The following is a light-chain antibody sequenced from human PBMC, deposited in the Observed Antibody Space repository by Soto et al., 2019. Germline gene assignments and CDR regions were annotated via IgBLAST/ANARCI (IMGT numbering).Light chain of an antibody. CDR2: EGI. CDR1: SSNIGGNS. CDR3: CSYAGSGTDNYV. J-gene: IGLJ1*01. V-gene: IGLV2-23*01. Sequence: QSVMTQPPSVSAAPGQKVTISCSGSSSNIGGNSVSWYQQLPGTAPKLMIYEGIKRPSGVSNRFSGSKSGNTAFLTISGLQAEDEADYYCCSYAGSGTDNYVFGSGTKVTVL.